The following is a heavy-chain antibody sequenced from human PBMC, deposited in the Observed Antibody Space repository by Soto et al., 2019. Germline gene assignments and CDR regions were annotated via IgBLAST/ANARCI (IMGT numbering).Heavy chain of an antibody. J-gene: IGHJ6*02. CDR1: AFTFSSYP. CDR2: ISYDGSNK. V-gene: IGHV3-30-3*01. CDR3: ARGPGGYCGMDV. D-gene: IGHD3-10*01. Sequence: QVQLVESGGGVVQPGRSLRLSCAASAFTFSSYPMHWVRQAPGKGLEWVAVISYDGSNKYYADSVKGRFTISRDNSKNTLYLQMNSLRAEDTAVYYCARGPGGYCGMDVWGQGTTVTVSS.